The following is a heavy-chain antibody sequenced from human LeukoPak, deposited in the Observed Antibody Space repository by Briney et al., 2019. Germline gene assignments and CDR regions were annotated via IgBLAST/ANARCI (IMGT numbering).Heavy chain of an antibody. CDR1: GYTFTSYG. J-gene: IGHJ6*03. D-gene: IGHD6-6*01. V-gene: IGHV1-18*01. CDR3: ARTGGGSSSGNYYYYMDV. CDR2: ISAYNGNT. Sequence: ASVNVSCKASGYTFTSYGIFWVRRAPGQGLEWMGWISAYNGNTKYAQKLQGRVTMTTDTSTSTAYMELRSLRSDDTAVYYCARTGGGSSSGNYYYYMDVWGKGTTVTVSS.